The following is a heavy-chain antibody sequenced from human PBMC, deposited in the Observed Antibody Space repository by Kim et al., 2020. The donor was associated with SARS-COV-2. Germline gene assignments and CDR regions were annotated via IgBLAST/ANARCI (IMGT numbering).Heavy chain of an antibody. J-gene: IGHJ6*02. CDR3: ARDLGSDNWGGYYYYGMDV. CDR1: TFIFTNYW. D-gene: IGHD7-27*01. V-gene: IGHV3-7*01. CDR2: VSRSGDER. Sequence: GGSLRLSCAASTFIFTNYWMNWVRQAPGKGLEWVASVSRSGDERYYVDSVKGRFTISRDNARNSLFLQMDGLRAEDTAVYYCARDLGSDNWGGYYYYGMDVWGQGTTVTVSS.